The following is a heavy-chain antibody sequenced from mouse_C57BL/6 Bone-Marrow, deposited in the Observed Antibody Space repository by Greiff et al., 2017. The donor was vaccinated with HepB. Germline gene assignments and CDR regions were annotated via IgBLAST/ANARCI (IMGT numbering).Heavy chain of an antibody. V-gene: IGHV1-82*01. CDR3: ARGENYYDGIEY. Sequence: VKLQESGPELVKPGASVKISCKASGYAFSSSWMNWVKQRPGKGLEWIGRIYPGDGDTNYNGKFKGKATLTADKSSSTAYMELSSLTSEDSAVYCGARGENYYDGIEYWGKGTRVTGAA. CDR1: GYAFSSSW. CDR2: IYPGDGDT. D-gene: IGHD1-1*01. J-gene: IGHJ3*01.